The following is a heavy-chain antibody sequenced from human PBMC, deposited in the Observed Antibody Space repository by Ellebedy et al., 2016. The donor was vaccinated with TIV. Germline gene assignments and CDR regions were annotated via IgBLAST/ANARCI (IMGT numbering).Heavy chain of an antibody. Sequence: ASVKVSCXASGYTFTGYYMHWVRQAPGQGLEWMGWINPNSGGTNYAQKFQGRVAMTRDTSISTAYMELSRVRSDDTAMYYCAREGDLPRGNWFDPWGQGTLVTVSS. D-gene: IGHD3-16*01. J-gene: IGHJ5*02. CDR3: AREGDLPRGNWFDP. V-gene: IGHV1-2*02. CDR1: GYTFTGYY. CDR2: INPNSGGT.